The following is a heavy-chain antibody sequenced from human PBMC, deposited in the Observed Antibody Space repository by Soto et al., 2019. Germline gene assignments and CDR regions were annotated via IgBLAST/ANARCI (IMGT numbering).Heavy chain of an antibody. CDR3: AKDGALGYYYGSGSYNYFDY. V-gene: IGHV3-30*18. CDR2: ISYDGSNK. D-gene: IGHD3-10*01. J-gene: IGHJ4*02. Sequence: SGGSLRLSCAASGFTFSSYGMHWVRQAPGKGLEWVAVISYDGSNKYYADSVKGRFTISRDNSKNTLYLQMNSLRAEDTAVYYCAKDGALGYYYGSGSYNYFDYWGQGTLVTVSS. CDR1: GFTFSSYG.